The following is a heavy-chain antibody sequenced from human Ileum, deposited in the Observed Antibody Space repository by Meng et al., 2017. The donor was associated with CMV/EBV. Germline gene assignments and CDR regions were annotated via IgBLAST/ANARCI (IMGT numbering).Heavy chain of an antibody. V-gene: IGHV3-30*02. CDR1: GFTFSSYG. CDR2: IRYDGSNK. J-gene: IGHJ6*02. CDR3: AKGTSSSSWLADYYYGMDV. D-gene: IGHD6-6*01. Sequence: GGSLRLSCAASGFTFSSYGMHWVRQAPGKGLEGVAFIRYDGSNKYYADSVKGRFTISRDNSKNTLYLQMNSLRAEDTAVYYCAKGTSSSSWLADYYYGMDVWGQGTTVTVSS.